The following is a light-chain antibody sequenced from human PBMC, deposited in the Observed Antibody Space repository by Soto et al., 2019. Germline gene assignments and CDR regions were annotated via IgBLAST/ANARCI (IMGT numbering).Light chain of an antibody. Sequence: EVVLTQSPATLSLSPGARATLSCRASQSVSSYLAWYQQKRGQAPRLLIYDASNRATGIPARFSGSGSGTDFTLTISSLEPEDFAVYYCQQRSIWPPNTFGQGTRLEIK. J-gene: IGKJ5*01. CDR1: QSVSSY. CDR2: DAS. V-gene: IGKV3-11*01. CDR3: QQRSIWPPNT.